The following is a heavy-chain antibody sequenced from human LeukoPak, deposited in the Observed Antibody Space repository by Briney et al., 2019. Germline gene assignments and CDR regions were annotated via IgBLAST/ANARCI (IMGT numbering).Heavy chain of an antibody. V-gene: IGHV1-46*01. CDR1: GYTFTGYY. D-gene: IGHD3-16*01. J-gene: IGHJ6*02. CDR3: ATSVWGYYYGMDV. Sequence: ASVKVSCKASGYTFTGYYMHWVRQAPGQGLEWMGIINPSGGSTSYAQKFQGRVTMTRDTSTSTVYMELSSLRSEDTAVYYCATSVWGYYYGMDVWGQGTTVTVSS. CDR2: INPSGGST.